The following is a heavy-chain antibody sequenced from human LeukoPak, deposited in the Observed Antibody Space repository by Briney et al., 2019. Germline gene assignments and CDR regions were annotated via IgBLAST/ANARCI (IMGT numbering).Heavy chain of an antibody. CDR2: TFHSGST. CDR1: DYSISSGFY. D-gene: IGHD6-19*01. J-gene: IGHJ4*02. V-gene: IGHV4-38-2*02. CDR3: ARQAVAGGHFDY. Sequence: KPSEILSHTCTVSDYSISSGFYWGWIRQPPGKGLEWIVNTFHSGSTYYNPSLKSRVTISVDTSKNQFSLKLTSVTAADTAVYYCARQAVAGGHFDYWGQGTLVTVSS.